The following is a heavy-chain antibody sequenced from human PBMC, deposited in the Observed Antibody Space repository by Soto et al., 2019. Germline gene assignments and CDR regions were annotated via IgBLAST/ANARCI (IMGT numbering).Heavy chain of an antibody. Sequence: PGESLKLSCAASGFSFTHYTINWVRQAPGRGLEWVAVMSYDGTNEYYADSVKGRFTISRDNSKSTVYLQMNSLTPEDTALYYCARKWGTYSSASLDYWGLGTLVTVSS. CDR1: GFSFTHYT. CDR3: ARKWGTYSSASLDY. V-gene: IGHV3-30*04. J-gene: IGHJ4*02. CDR2: MSYDGTNE. D-gene: IGHD6-19*01.